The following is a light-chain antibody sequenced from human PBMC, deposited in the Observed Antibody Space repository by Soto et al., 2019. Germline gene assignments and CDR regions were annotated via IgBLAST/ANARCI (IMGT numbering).Light chain of an antibody. Sequence: DVVLTQTPPTLSVTPGQPASISCKSSQDLLHSDGRTYLYWYLQKPGQPPQLLIYGESTLHSGVPSRFSGSGSGTEFTLTISSLKPEDFATYYCQQVKSYPRTFGGGTNVEIK. CDR1: QDLLHSDGRTY. CDR3: QQVKSYPRT. J-gene: IGKJ4*01. V-gene: IGKV2D-29*01. CDR2: GES.